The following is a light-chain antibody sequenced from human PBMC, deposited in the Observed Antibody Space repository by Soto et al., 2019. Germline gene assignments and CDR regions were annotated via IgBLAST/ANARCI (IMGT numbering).Light chain of an antibody. V-gene: IGLV2-11*01. CDR1: SSDVGGYNY. CDR2: DVN. J-gene: IGLJ1*01. CDR3: AAWDDSLNGRV. Sequence: QSALTQPRSVSGSPGQSVTLSCTGTSSDVGGYNYVSWYQQHPGKAPKLMIDDVNKRPSGVPDRFSGSRSGNTASLTISGLQAEDEADYYCAAWDDSLNGRVFGTGTKLTVL.